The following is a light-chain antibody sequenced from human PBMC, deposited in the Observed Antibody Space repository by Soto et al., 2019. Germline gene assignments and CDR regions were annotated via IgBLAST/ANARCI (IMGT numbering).Light chain of an antibody. V-gene: IGLV2-14*01. Sequence: QSALTQPPSASGSPGQSVTISCTGTLSDLNGAYDYVSWFQQHPGKAPKLMISEVNNRPSGVSNRFSGSKSGNTAYLTISGLQVEDEAEYFCFSFTTTSTHVFGTGTKVTVL. J-gene: IGLJ1*01. CDR3: FSFTTTSTHV. CDR1: LSDLNGAYDY. CDR2: EVN.